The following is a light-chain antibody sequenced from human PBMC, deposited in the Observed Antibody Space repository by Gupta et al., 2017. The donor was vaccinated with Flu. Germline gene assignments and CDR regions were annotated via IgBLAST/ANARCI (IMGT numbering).Light chain of an antibody. Sequence: KVGAGYDINWYQQLPGAAPKLLIYDNSNRPSGVPDRFSASKSGTSASLAITGLQAEDEADYYCQSYDSSLSGFRVFGGGTKLTVL. J-gene: IGLJ3*02. CDR3: QSYDSSLSGFRV. CDR2: DNS. V-gene: IGLV1-40*01. CDR1: KVGAGYD.